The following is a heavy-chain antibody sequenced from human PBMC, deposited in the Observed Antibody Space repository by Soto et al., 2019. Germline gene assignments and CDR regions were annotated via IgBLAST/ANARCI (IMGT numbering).Heavy chain of an antibody. V-gene: IGHV1-69*13. CDR2: IIPIFGTA. D-gene: IGHD5-12*01. J-gene: IGHJ3*02. Sequence: SLKVSCKASGGTFSSYAISWVRQAPGQGLEWMGGIIPIFGTANYAQKFQGRVTITADESTSTAYMELSSLRSEDTAVYYCARAEVATTPEGAFDIWGQGTMVTVSS. CDR3: ARAEVATTPEGAFDI. CDR1: GGTFSSYA.